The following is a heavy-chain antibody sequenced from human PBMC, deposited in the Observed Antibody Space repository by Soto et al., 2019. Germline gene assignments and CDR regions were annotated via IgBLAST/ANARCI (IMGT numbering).Heavy chain of an antibody. V-gene: IGHV3-30*04. J-gene: IGHJ3*02. CDR3: ARVTHSGSYRKDAFDI. Sequence: GGSLRLSCAASGFTFSSYAMHWVRQAPGKGLEWVAVISYDGSNKYYADSVKGRFTISRDNSKNTLYLQMNSLRAEDTAVYYCARVTHSGSYRKDAFDIWGQGTMVTVSS. CDR1: GFTFSSYA. D-gene: IGHD1-26*01. CDR2: ISYDGSNK.